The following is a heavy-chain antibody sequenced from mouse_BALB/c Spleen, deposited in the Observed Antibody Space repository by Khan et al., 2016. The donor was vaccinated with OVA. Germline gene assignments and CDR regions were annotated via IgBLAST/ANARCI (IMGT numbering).Heavy chain of an antibody. V-gene: IGHV9-3-1*01. CDR1: GYTFTNYG. J-gene: IGHJ4*01. CDR2: INTYTGEP. Sequence: QVQLKQSGPELKKPGETVKISCKASGYTFTNYGMNWVKQSPGKALTWMGWINTYTGEPTYADDFKGRFAFSLETSASSAYLQINNLKNEDTATYFCARPPYYSYTLDYWGQGTSVTVSS. D-gene: IGHD2-10*01. CDR3: ARPPYYSYTLDY.